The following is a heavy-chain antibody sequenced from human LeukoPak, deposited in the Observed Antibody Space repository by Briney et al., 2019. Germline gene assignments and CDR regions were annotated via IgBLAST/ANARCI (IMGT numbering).Heavy chain of an antibody. D-gene: IGHD2-2*01. CDR1: GGSTDNSH. CDR2: IYNRGTT. CDR3: ARDSPTSPPAYYGMDV. Sequence: SETLSLTCTVSGGSTDNSHWTWIRQPPGKGLEWIGCIYNRGTTIYNPSLRSRLTISVDTSKNQLSLRLSSVTAADTAAYFCARDSPTSPPAYYGMDVWGRGTTVTVSS. V-gene: IGHV4-59*12. J-gene: IGHJ6*02.